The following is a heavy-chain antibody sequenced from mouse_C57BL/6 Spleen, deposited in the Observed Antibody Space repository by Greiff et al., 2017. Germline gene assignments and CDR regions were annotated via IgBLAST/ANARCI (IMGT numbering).Heavy chain of an antibody. CDR1: GYTFTSYW. V-gene: IGHV1-69*01. Sequence: QVQLQQSGAELVMPGASVKLSCKASGYTFTSYWMHWVKQRPGQGLEWIGEIDPSDSYTNYNQKFKGKSTLTVATSSSTAYMQLSSLTSEDSAGYYGARRGYYGSSYWYVDVWGTGTTVTVSS. D-gene: IGHD1-1*01. J-gene: IGHJ1*03. CDR2: IDPSDSYT. CDR3: ARRGYYGSSYWYVDV.